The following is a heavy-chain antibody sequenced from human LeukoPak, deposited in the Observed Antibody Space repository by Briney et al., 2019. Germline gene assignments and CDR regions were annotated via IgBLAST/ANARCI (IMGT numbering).Heavy chain of an antibody. V-gene: IGHV1-2*02. D-gene: IGHD5-12*01. J-gene: IGHJ3*02. CDR1: GYTFTGYY. Sequence: GASVKVSRKASGYTFTGYYMHWVRQAPGQGLAWMGWINPNSGGTNHAQKFQGRVTMTRDTSINTAYMELSRLRSDDTAVYYCARLRGYSGYEAFDMWGQGTMVTVSP. CDR3: ARLRGYSGYEAFDM. CDR2: INPNSGGT.